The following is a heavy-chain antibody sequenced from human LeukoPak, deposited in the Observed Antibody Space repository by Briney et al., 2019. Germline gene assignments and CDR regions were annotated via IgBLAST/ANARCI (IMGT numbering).Heavy chain of an antibody. J-gene: IGHJ4*02. CDR1: GFTFSSYDM. D-gene: IGHD3-3*01. CDR2: IYHSGSA. V-gene: IGHV4-4*02. CDR3: ARVITTGDANYFDY. Sequence: PGGSLRLSCAASGFTFSSYDMHWVRQPPGRGLEWIGEIYHSGSANYNPSLKSRVTISVDKSKNQFSLKLSSVIAADTAVYHCARVITTGDANYFDYWGQGTLVTVSS.